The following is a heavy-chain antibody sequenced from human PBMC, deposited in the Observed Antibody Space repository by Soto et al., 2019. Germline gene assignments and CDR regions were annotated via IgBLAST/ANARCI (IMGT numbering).Heavy chain of an antibody. Sequence: PVESLKISCKGAGYVFIIHWVSWLLQMPVKVLEWVGIIYPGNSNTMYSPSFQGQVTISADTALSTTYLQWDTLKPSDTAIYFCASDSHCDGGNCPMGGFDMWGQGTMVTVSS. CDR1: GYVFIIHW. V-gene: IGHV5-51*01. J-gene: IGHJ3*02. D-gene: IGHD2-15*01. CDR2: IYPGNSNT. CDR3: ASDSHCDGGNCPMGGFDM.